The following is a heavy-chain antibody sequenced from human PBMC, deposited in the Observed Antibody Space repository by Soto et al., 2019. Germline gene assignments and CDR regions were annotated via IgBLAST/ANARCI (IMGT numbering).Heavy chain of an antibody. CDR3: ARRRKDYGDYYYGMDV. CDR1: GYTFTSYD. CDR2: MNPNSGNT. V-gene: IGHV1-8*01. Sequence: QVQLVQSGAEVKKPGASVKVSCKASGYTFTSYDINWVRQATGQGLEWMGWMNPNSGNTGYAQKFQGRVTMTTNTSISTAYMELSSLRSEDTAVYYCARRRKDYGDYYYGMDVWGQGTTVTVSS. D-gene: IGHD4-17*01. J-gene: IGHJ6*02.